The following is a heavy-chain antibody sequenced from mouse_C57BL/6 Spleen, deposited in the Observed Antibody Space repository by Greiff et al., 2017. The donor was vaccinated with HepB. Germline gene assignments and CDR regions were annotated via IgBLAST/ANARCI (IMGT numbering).Heavy chain of an antibody. CDR3: ARRAGTGAMDY. J-gene: IGHJ4*01. V-gene: IGHV5-17*01. D-gene: IGHD3-3*01. CDR2: ISSGSSTI. CDR1: GFTFSDYG. Sequence: EVQLQESGGGLVKPGGSLKLSCAASGFTFSDYGMHWVRQAPEKGLEWVAYISSGSSTIYYADTVKGRFTISRDNAKNTLFLQMTSLRSEDTAMYYCARRAGTGAMDYWGQGTSVTVSS.